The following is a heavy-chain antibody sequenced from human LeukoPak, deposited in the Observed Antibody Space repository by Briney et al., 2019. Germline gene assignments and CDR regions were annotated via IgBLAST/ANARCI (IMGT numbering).Heavy chain of an antibody. Sequence: GGSLRLSCAASGFTFDDYAIYWVRQGPGKGLEWVSLISGDGGSIYYADSVKGRFTISRDNSKNSLYLQMNSLRTEDTAFYYCAKEDYSSSWYALDYWGQGTLVTVSS. CDR2: ISGDGGSI. CDR3: AKEDYSSSWYALDY. J-gene: IGHJ4*02. V-gene: IGHV3-43*02. CDR1: GFTFDDYA. D-gene: IGHD6-13*01.